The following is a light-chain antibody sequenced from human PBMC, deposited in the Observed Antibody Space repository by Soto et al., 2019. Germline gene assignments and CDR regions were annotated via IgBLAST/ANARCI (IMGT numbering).Light chain of an antibody. CDR3: SSFTTSSTVV. CDR1: SSDVGGYNY. V-gene: IGLV2-14*01. CDR2: EVS. J-gene: IGLJ2*01. Sequence: QSALTQPASVSGSPGQSITISCTGTSSDVGGYNYVSWYQQHPGKAPKLMIYEVSNRPSGVSNRSSGSKSGNTASLTISGLQPEDEADYYCSSFTTSSTVVFGGGTKVTVL.